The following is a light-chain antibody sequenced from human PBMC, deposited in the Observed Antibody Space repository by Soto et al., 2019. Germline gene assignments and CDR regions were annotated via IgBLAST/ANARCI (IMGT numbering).Light chain of an antibody. CDR3: QQYNNWLIT. CDR1: QSVSSN. J-gene: IGKJ5*01. Sequence: EIVMTQSPATLSVSPGERATLSCRASQSVSSNLAWYQQKPGQAPRLLIYGASPRATGIPARFSGSGSGTEFTLTISSLQSEDFAVYYCQQYNNWLITFGQGTRLEIQ. V-gene: IGKV3-15*01. CDR2: GAS.